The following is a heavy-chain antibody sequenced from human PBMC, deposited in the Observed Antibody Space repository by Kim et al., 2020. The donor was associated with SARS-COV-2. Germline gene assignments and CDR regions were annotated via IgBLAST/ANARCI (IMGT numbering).Heavy chain of an antibody. CDR3: AKTRYTFGPPVDC. V-gene: IGHV1-69*13. CDR2: IIPISGTA. Sequence: SVKVSCKASGGTFSNYIISWVRQAPGQGLDWVGAIIPISGTAHYALRFKGRVTITADESTTTAYMELSSLRSEDTAVYFCAKTRYTFGPPVDCWGQGSL. J-gene: IGHJ4*02. D-gene: IGHD3-16*02. CDR1: GGTFSNYI.